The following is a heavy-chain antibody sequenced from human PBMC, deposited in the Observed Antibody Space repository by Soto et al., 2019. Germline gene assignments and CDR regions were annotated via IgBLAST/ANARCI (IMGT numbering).Heavy chain of an antibody. Sequence: LRLSCAASGFTFSSYWMSWVRQAPGKGLEWVANIKQDGSEKYYVDSVKGRLTISRDNAKNSLYLQMNSLRAEDTAVYYCARDLAAVPRAFDYWGRGTLVTVSS. CDR2: IKQDGSEK. CDR3: ARDLAAVPRAFDY. V-gene: IGHV3-7*03. D-gene: IGHD6-13*01. J-gene: IGHJ4*02. CDR1: GFTFSSYW.